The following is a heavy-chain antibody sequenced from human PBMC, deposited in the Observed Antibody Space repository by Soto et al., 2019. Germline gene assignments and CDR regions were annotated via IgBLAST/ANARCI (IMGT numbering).Heavy chain of an antibody. V-gene: IGHV1-58*01. J-gene: IGHJ6*02. CDR3: AADGLLWFGEPFYGMDV. Sequence: SVKVSCKASGFTFTSSALQWVRQARGQRLEWIGWIVVGSGNTNYAQKFQERVTITRDMSTSTAYMELSSLRSEDTAVYYCAADGLLWFGEPFYGMDVWGQGTTVTVSS. D-gene: IGHD3-10*01. CDR2: IVVGSGNT. CDR1: GFTFTSSA.